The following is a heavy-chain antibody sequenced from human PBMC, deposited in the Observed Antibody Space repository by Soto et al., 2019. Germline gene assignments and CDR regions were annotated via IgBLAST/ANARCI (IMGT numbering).Heavy chain of an antibody. CDR1: GFAFSNYA. V-gene: IGHV3-23*01. Sequence: GGSLRLSCAASGFAFSNYAMHWVRQAPGKGLEWVSSISTSIDATYYADSVKRRFTISRDDSKNTLYLQMNSLRAEASALYYCAKDRTVAARNFPYWGPGIQVTVSS. J-gene: IGHJ4*02. D-gene: IGHD6-6*01. CDR3: AKDRTVAARNFPY. CDR2: ISTSIDAT.